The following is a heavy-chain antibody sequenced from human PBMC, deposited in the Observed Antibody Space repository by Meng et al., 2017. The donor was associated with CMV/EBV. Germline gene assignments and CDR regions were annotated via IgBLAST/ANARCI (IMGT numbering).Heavy chain of an antibody. Sequence: GGSLRLSCKGSGYSFTSYWIGWVRQMPGKGLEWMGIIYPGDSDTRYSPSFQGQVTISADKSISTAYLQWSSLKASDTAMYYCARLSVWSGYYPYYFDYWGQGTLVTVSS. CDR1: GYSFTSYW. V-gene: IGHV5-51*01. CDR3: ARLSVWSGYYPYYFDY. CDR2: IYPGDSDT. J-gene: IGHJ4*02. D-gene: IGHD3-3*01.